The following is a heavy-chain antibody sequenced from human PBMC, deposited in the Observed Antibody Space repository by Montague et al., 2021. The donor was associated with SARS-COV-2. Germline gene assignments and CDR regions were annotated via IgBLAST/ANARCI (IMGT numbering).Heavy chain of an antibody. D-gene: IGHD4-23*01. V-gene: IGHV3-30*04. CDR1: GFNFGSFA. CDR2: ISYDAYNS. CDR3: ARGHYGAKTNGMDV. J-gene: IGHJ6*02. Sequence: SLRLSCAASGFNFGSFAMHWVRQAPGKGLEWVALISYDAYNSDYRDSVKGQFTISRDNSKNMLFLQMSGLRLDDTAVYYCARGHYGAKTNGMDVWGQGTTVTVSS.